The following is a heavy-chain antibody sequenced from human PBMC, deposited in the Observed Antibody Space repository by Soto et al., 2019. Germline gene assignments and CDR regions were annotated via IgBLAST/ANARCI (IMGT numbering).Heavy chain of an antibody. Sequence: EVQLVESGGGLVQPGGSLRLSCAASGFTFSSYSMNWVRQAPGKGLEWVSYISNSSSTIYYADSVKGRFTISRDNAKNSLYLQMNSLRDVDTAVFYCAREPITIIGLNWFDPWGQGTLVTVSS. D-gene: IGHD3-22*01. CDR2: ISNSSSTI. CDR3: AREPITIIGLNWFDP. J-gene: IGHJ5*02. V-gene: IGHV3-48*02. CDR1: GFTFSSYS.